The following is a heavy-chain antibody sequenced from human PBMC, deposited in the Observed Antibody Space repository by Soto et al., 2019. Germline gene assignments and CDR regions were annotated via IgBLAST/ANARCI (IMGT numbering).Heavy chain of an antibody. J-gene: IGHJ2*01. CDR3: ARPFQSWPGGWYFDL. D-gene: IGHD2-15*01. V-gene: IGHV1-69*01. Sequence: QVQLVQSGAEVKKPGSSVKVSCKASGGTFSSYSINGVRQAPGQGLEWMGGIIPIFGTANYAQKFQGRVTLPADESTSTAHMELRSLRNEDTAVYYCARPFQSWPGGWYFDLWGRVPLVTVSS. CDR1: GGTFSSYS. CDR2: IIPIFGTA.